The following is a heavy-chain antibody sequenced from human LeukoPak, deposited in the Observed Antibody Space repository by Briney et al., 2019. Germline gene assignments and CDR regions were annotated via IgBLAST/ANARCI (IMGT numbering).Heavy chain of an antibody. CDR2: ILYSGTT. V-gene: IGHV4-39*01. Sequence: SETLSLTCTVSGGSISSSSYYWDWIRQPPGKGLEWIGTILYSGTTSYSPSLKSRVTISVDTSRNQFSLKLYSVTAADTAIYYCARRRIAAIDYWGQGTLVTVSS. D-gene: IGHD6-13*01. CDR1: GGSISSSSYY. CDR3: ARRRIAAIDY. J-gene: IGHJ4*02.